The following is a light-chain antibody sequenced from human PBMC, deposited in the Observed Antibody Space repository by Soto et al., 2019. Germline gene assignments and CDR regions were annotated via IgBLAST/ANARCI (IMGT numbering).Light chain of an antibody. CDR2: GAS. CDR1: QSVSSSY. CDR3: QQYGSSPRT. J-gene: IGKJ1*01. Sequence: EIVLTQSPGTLSLSPLEIATLSCMASQSVSSSYLAWYQQKPGQAPRLLIFGASRRATGIPDRFSGSGSGTDFTFTISRLEPEDFAVYYCQQYGSSPRTFGQGTKVDIK. V-gene: IGKV3-20*01.